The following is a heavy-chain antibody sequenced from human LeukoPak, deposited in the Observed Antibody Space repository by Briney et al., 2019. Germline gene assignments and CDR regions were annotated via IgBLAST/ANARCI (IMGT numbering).Heavy chain of an antibody. D-gene: IGHD6-19*01. Sequence: PGGSLRLSCAASGFTFSSCGMHWVRQAPGKGLEWVAVISYDGSNKYYADSVKGRFTISRDNSKNTLYLQMNSLRAEDTAVYYCAKEFGGAVAGTGAFDYWGQGTLVTVSS. V-gene: IGHV3-30*18. J-gene: IGHJ4*02. CDR2: ISYDGSNK. CDR3: AKEFGGAVAGTGAFDY. CDR1: GFTFSSCG.